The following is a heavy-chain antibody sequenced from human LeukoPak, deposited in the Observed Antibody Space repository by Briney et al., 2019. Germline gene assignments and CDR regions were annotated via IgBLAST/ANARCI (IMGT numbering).Heavy chain of an antibody. CDR1: GGSISSYY. CDR3: ARVGSLAGDFWSGYYPGWFDP. D-gene: IGHD3-3*01. V-gene: IGHV4-59*08. J-gene: IGHJ5*02. CDR2: IYYSGST. Sequence: SETLSLTCTVSGGSISSYYWSWIRQPPGKGLEWIGYIYYSGSTNYNPSLKSRVTISVDTSKNQFSLKLSSVTAADTAVYYCARVGSLAGDFWSGYYPGWFDPWGQGTLVTVSS.